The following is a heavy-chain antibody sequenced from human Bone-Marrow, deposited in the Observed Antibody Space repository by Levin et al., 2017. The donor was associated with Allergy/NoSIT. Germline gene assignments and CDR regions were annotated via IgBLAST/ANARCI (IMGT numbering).Heavy chain of an antibody. J-gene: IGHJ4*02. CDR2: ISAYSDDT. CDR3: ARLWAGQYLPFDF. D-gene: IGHD4-11*01. Sequence: PTASVKVSCKASGYTFTNHGITWVRQAPGQGLEWLGWISAYSDDTKYAQKVQDRVIMTKDTSTNTAYMELRNLTSDDTAVYYCARLWAGQYLPFDFWGQGTLVTVSS. V-gene: IGHV1-18*01. CDR1: GYTFTNHG.